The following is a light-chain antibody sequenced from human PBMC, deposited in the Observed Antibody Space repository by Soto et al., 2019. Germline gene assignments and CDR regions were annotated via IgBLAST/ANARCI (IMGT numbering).Light chain of an antibody. CDR2: EVS. Sequence: HSALTQTPSASGSPGQSVTISCTGTSSDVGAYDSVSWYQHHPGKAPKALIYEVSNRPSGVSNRFSGSKSGNTASLTISGLQAEDEADYYCSSYTSSSTLVFGGGTKLTVL. V-gene: IGLV2-14*01. J-gene: IGLJ2*01. CDR3: SSYTSSSTLV. CDR1: SSDVGAYDS.